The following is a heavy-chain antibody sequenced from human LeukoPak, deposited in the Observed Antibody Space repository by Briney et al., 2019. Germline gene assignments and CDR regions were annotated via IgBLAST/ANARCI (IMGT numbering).Heavy chain of an antibody. Sequence: PGGSLRLSCAASGFTFSSYAMSWVRQAPGKGLEWASAISGSGGSTYYADSVKGRFTISRDNSKNTLYLQMNSLRAEDTAVYYCAKDGYAYYDFWSGYPQFDYWGQGTLVTVSS. CDR2: ISGSGGST. CDR1: GFTFSSYA. CDR3: AKDGYAYYDFWSGYPQFDY. V-gene: IGHV3-23*01. D-gene: IGHD3-3*01. J-gene: IGHJ4*02.